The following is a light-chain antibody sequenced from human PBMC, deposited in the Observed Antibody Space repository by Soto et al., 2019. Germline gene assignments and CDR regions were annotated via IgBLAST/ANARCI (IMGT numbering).Light chain of an antibody. CDR3: QQYGSSGT. CDR2: GAS. V-gene: IGKV3-20*01. J-gene: IGKJ1*01. CDR1: QSVSSR. Sequence: EIVLTQSPVTLSLSPGERATLSCRASQSVSSRLAWYQQKPGQAPRLLIYGASNRATGIPNRFSGSGSGTDFTLTISRLEPEDFAVYYCQQYGSSGTFGQGTKVDIK.